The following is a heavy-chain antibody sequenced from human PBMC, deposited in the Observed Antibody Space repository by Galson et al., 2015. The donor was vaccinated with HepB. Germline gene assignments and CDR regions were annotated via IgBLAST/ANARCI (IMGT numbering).Heavy chain of an antibody. Sequence: SLRLSCAGSEFMLSDNSMTWVRQGPGKGLEWVSYISHSGTTTLYADSVKGRFTIARDNAKHSLYLQMSSLRDEDTALYYCARGRSGTYYEGADEYWGQGILVTVSS. V-gene: IGHV3-48*02. CDR3: ARGRSGTYYEGADEY. CDR1: EFMLSDNS. J-gene: IGHJ4*02. CDR2: ISHSGTTT. D-gene: IGHD1-26*01.